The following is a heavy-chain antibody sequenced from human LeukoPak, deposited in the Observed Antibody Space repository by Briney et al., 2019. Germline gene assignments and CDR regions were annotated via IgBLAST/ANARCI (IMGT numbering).Heavy chain of an antibody. Sequence: PGGSLRLSCAASGFTVSSNYMSWVRQAPGKGLEWVANIKQDGSEIYYVDSVKGRFTISRDNAKNSVYLQMNSLRVEDTAVYYCARDRGLYYASTSFSHWGQGTLVTVSS. CDR2: IKQDGSEI. D-gene: IGHD2-2*01. CDR1: GFTVSSNY. CDR3: ARDRGLYYASTSFSH. V-gene: IGHV3-7*01. J-gene: IGHJ4*02.